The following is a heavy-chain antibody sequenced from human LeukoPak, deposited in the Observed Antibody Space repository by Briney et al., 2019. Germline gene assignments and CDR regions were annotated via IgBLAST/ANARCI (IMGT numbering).Heavy chain of an antibody. J-gene: IGHJ4*02. CDR3: ARDLALAGYYFDY. D-gene: IGHD6-19*01. Sequence: VASVKVSCKASGYTFTSYYMHWVRQAPGQGLEWMGIINPSGGSTSYAQKFQGRVTITRDTSASTAYVELSSLRSEDTAVYYCARDLALAGYYFDYWGQGTLVTVSS. CDR1: GYTFTSYY. CDR2: INPSGGST. V-gene: IGHV1-46*01.